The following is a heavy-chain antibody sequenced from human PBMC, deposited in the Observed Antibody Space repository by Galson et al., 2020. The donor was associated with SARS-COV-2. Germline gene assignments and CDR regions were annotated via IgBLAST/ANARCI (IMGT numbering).Heavy chain of an antibody. J-gene: IGHJ2*01. D-gene: IGHD3-3*01. CDR1: GGSISISSYY. CDR3: ARHSFDSANYFLGWILNL. V-gene: IGHV4-39*01. Sequence: SETLSLTCNVSGGSISISSYYWGWIRQTPGKGLEWIGSVYYSGSTYYNPSLKSRVTVSVDTSKNQFSLRLSSVTAADTAVYYCARHSFDSANYFLGWILNLWGRGTLVTVSS. CDR2: VYYSGST.